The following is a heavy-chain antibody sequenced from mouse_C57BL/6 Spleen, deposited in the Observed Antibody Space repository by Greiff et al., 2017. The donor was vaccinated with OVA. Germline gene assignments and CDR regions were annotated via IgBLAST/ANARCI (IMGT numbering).Heavy chain of an antibody. J-gene: IGHJ2*01. CDR3: YSSGYFDY. D-gene: IGHD3-2*02. V-gene: IGHV14-4*01. CDR2: IDPENGDT. CDR1: GFNIKDDY. Sequence: VHVKQSGAELVRPGASVKLSCTASGFNIKDDYMHWVKQRPEQGLEWIGWIDPENGDTEYASKFQGKATITADTSSNTAYLQLSSLTSEDTAVYYCYSSGYFDYWGQGTTLTVSS.